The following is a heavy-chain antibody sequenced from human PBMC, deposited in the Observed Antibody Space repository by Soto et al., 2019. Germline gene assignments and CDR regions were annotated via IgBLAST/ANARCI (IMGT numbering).Heavy chain of an antibody. CDR3: AWDNSGRFRTDH. V-gene: IGHV3-15*07. CDR2: IKSKGGGETK. CDR1: GLKFSDAW. J-gene: IGHJ4*02. Sequence: EVQLVESGGGLVKPGDSLRLSCAVSGLKFSDAWMNWVRQAPGKGLEWVGRIKSKGGGETKDYAAPVKGRFAISRDASRDTLYLQMNSLKTEDTAVYYCAWDNSGRFRTDHRGQGTLVTVSS. D-gene: IGHD4-4*01.